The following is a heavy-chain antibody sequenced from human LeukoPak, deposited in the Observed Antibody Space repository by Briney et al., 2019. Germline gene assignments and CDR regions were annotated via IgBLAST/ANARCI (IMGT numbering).Heavy chain of an antibody. J-gene: IGHJ6*03. CDR1: GGSISSYY. CDR3: ARETYYYDSSAYDYYYYMDV. Sequence: SETLSLTCTVSGGSISSYYWSWIRQPPGEGLEWIGYIYYSGSTNYNPSLKSRVTISVDTSKNQFSLKLSSVTAADTAVYYCARETYYYDSSAYDYYYYMDVWGKGTTVTVSS. CDR2: IYYSGST. V-gene: IGHV4-59*01. D-gene: IGHD3-22*01.